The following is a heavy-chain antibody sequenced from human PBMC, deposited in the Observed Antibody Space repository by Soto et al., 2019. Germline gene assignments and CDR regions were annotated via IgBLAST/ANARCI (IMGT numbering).Heavy chain of an antibody. J-gene: IGHJ4*01. CDR2: TYCRTKWYN. CDR1: GDSVSSNSAA. Sequence: PSQTLSLTCAISGDSVSSNSAAWNWIRRSPYRGLEWLGRTYCRTKWYNDYAISVRSRITINPDTTKNQFSLQLNSVTPEDTAVYCGARGDYYDTSGYYFGYWGQGTLVNVSS. D-gene: IGHD3-22*01. CDR3: ARGDYYDTSGYYFGY. V-gene: IGHV6-1*01.